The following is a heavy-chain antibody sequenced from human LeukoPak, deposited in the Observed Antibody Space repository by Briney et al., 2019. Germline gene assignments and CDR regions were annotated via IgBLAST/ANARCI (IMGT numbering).Heavy chain of an antibody. D-gene: IGHD6-19*01. J-gene: IGHJ4*02. Sequence: PSETLSLTCSVSGGPISSSPYYWGWIHQSPGKGLEWIGNIYYSGSTHYNPSLRSRLTISVDTSKNLFSLKLTSVTAADTAIYYCARQWYSSGWYGDWGQGILVTVSS. V-gene: IGHV4-39*01. CDR2: IYYSGST. CDR1: GGPISSSPYY. CDR3: ARQWYSSGWYGD.